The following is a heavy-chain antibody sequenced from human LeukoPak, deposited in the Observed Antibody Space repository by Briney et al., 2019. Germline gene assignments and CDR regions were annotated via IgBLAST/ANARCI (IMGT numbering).Heavy chain of an antibody. V-gene: IGHV3-30*02. CDR3: ATAPRWLQFGYFDY. D-gene: IGHD5-24*01. CDR1: GFTFSTYG. Sequence: GGSLRLSCAAPGFTFSTYGMHWVRQAPGKGLDWVAFIQYDGSNEYYADSVKGRFTVSRDSSKNTLYLQMNSLRPEDTAVYYCATAPRWLQFGYFDYWGQRALVTASS. CDR2: IQYDGSNE. J-gene: IGHJ4*02.